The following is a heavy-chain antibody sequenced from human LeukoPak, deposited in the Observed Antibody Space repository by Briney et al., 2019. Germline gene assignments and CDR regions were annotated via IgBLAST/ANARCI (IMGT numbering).Heavy chain of an antibody. D-gene: IGHD6-19*01. CDR1: GFTFRSYG. CDR2: IKQDGSEK. V-gene: IGHV3-7*01. Sequence: GGSLRLSCAASGFTFRSYGMHWVRQAPGKGLEWVATIKQDGSEKYYVDSVKGRFTISRDNAKNSLYLQMNSLRAEDTAVYYCARGSSGWYPYYFDYWGQGTLVTVSS. J-gene: IGHJ4*02. CDR3: ARGSSGWYPYYFDY.